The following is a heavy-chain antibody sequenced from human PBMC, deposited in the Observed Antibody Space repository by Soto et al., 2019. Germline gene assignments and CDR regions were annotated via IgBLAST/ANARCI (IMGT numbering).Heavy chain of an antibody. V-gene: IGHV5-51*01. CDR1: GYSFNIYW. D-gene: IGHD2-2*01. CDR2: VYPDDSDT. CDR3: ARRVHSNSPGGWLDP. J-gene: IGHJ5*02. Sequence: GESLKISCKASGYSFNIYWIGWVRQLPGKGLEWMGVVYPDDSDTIYSPSFQGQVTISVDKSISTAYLQWSSLKASDTAMYYCARRVHSNSPGGWLDPWGQGTLVTVSS.